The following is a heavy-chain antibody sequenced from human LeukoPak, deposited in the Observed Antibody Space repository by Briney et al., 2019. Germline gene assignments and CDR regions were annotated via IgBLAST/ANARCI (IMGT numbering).Heavy chain of an antibody. J-gene: IGHJ6*04. CDR1: GFTFSSYE. Sequence: PGRCLRLSCAASGFTFSSYEMNSVRQAPGKGLEWVAYISSSGSTIYYADSVKGRFTISRDNAKNSLYLQMNSLRAEDTAVYYCAELGITMIGGVWGKGTTVTISS. CDR2: ISSSGSTI. D-gene: IGHD3-10*02. CDR3: AELGITMIGGV. V-gene: IGHV3-48*03.